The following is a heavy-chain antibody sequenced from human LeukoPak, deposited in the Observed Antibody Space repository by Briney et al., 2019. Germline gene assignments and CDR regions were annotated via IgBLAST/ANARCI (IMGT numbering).Heavy chain of an antibody. CDR2: IRNTAHGGTT. D-gene: IGHD1-1*01. CDR3: TRDTHGSNWFDP. Sequence: PGRSLRLSCTGSRFTFGDSYIHWVRQAPGKGLEWVSFIRNTAHGGTTEYAASVKGRFTISRDNSRNIAFLQLDSLKIEDTAVYYCTRDTHGSNWFDPWGQGTLVTVSS. V-gene: IGHV3-49*04. J-gene: IGHJ5*02. CDR1: RFTFGDSY.